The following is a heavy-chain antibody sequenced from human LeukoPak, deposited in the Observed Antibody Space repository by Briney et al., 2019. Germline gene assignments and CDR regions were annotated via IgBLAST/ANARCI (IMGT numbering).Heavy chain of an antibody. CDR3: ARDWYYYDSSGYPKYYYYYYMDV. D-gene: IGHD3-22*01. J-gene: IGHJ6*03. Sequence: GGSLRLSCAASGFTFSSYAMHWVRQAPGKGLEWVAVISYDGSNKYYADSVKGRFTISRDNSKNTLYLQMNSLRAEDTAVYYCARDWYYYDSSGYPKYYYYYYMDVWGKGTTVTVSS. V-gene: IGHV3-30*04. CDR2: ISYDGSNK. CDR1: GFTFSSYA.